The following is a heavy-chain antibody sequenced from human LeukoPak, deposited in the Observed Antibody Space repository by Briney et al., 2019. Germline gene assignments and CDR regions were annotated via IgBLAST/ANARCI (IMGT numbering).Heavy chain of an antibody. J-gene: IGHJ5*02. CDR3: ARSIDEIANWFDP. CDR2: IYYSVST. V-gene: IGHV4-59*01. D-gene: IGHD2/OR15-2a*01. CDR1: GGSISSYY. Sequence: SETLSLTCTVSGGSISSYYGSWMRQPPGRGLEWIAYIYYSVSTKYNPSLKSRVTISVDTSKNQFSLKLTSVTAADTAVYYCARSIDEIANWFDPWGQGTLVTVSS.